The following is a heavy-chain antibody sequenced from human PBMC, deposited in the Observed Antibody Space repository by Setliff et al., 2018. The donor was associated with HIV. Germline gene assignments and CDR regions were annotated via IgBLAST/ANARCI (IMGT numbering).Heavy chain of an antibody. D-gene: IGHD3-10*01. J-gene: IGHJ2*01. CDR2: FNPEEGKT. CDR3: AASISSRHYYGSAL. Sequence: RASVKVSCKISGYTLSELSMHWVRQAPGKGLEWMVGFNPEEGKTIYAQKFQGRVTMTEDTSTDTALMDLNNLRSEDTAVYYCAASISSRHYYGSALWGRGTLVTVSS. CDR1: GYTLSELS. V-gene: IGHV1-24*01.